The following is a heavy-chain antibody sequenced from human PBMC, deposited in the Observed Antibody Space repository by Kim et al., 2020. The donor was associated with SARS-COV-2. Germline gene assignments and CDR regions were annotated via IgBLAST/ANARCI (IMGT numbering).Heavy chain of an antibody. J-gene: IGHJ6*02. V-gene: IGHV3-23*01. Sequence: YHADSVTGRLTISRDNSKNTLYLQMNSLRAEDTAVYYCAKVHYYYGMDVWGQGTTVTVSS. CDR3: AKVHYYYGMDV.